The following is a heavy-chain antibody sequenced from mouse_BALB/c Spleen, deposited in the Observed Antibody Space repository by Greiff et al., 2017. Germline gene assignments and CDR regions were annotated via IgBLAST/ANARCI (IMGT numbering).Heavy chain of an antibody. CDR1: GFTFSDYY. CDR3: ARGEDYGSSTDAMDY. D-gene: IGHD1-1*01. CDR2: ISDGGSYT. J-gene: IGHJ4*01. V-gene: IGHV5-4*02. Sequence: EVKVEESGGGLVKPGGSLKLSCAASGFTFSDYYMYWVRQTPEKRLEWVATISDGGSYTYYPDSVKGRFTISRDNAKNNLYLQMSSLKSEDTAMYYCARGEDYGSSTDAMDYWGQGTSVTVSS.